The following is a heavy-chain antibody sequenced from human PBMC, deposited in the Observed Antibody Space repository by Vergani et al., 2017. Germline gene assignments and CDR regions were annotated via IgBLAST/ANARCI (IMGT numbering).Heavy chain of an antibody. J-gene: IGHJ6*02. V-gene: IGHV5-10-1*01. D-gene: IGHD5-18*01. CDR1: GYSFTSYW. CDR2: IDPSDSYT. Sequence: EVQLVQSGAEVKKPGESLRISCKGSGYSFTSYWISWVRQMPGKGLEWMGRIDPSDSYTNYSPSFQGHVTISADKSNSTAYLQWSSRKASDTAMYYCARHPHSTSVDTAMNLHYYGMDVWGQGTTVTVAS. CDR3: ARHPHSTSVDTAMNLHYYGMDV.